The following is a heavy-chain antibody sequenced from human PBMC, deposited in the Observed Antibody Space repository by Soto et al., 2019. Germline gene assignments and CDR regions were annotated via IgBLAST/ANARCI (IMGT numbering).Heavy chain of an antibody. CDR1: GGTFSSYA. CDR2: IIPIFGTA. D-gene: IGHD2-15*01. CDR3: ARADVVVVAATGSFDY. V-gene: IGHV1-69*13. Sequence: SVKVSCKASGGTFSSYAISWVRQAPGQGLEWMGGIIPIFGTANYAQKFQGRVTITADESTSTAYMELSSLRSEDTAVYYCARADVVVVAATGSFDYWGQGTLVTVSS. J-gene: IGHJ4*02.